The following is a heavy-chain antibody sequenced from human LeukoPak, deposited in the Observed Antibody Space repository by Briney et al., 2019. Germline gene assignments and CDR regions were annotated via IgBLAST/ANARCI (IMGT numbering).Heavy chain of an antibody. CDR2: VRKDATEK. D-gene: IGHD1-1*01. CDR1: GFIFTEYG. Sequence: GESLRLSCAASGFIFTEYGMYWVRQAPGKGLEWVAFVRKDATEKKYADSVEGRFTISRDDSENTVYLKMNNLRVDDTAVYYCAKRSGPNSGPFDSWGQGTPVIVSS. J-gene: IGHJ4*02. CDR3: AKRSGPNSGPFDS. V-gene: IGHV3-30*02.